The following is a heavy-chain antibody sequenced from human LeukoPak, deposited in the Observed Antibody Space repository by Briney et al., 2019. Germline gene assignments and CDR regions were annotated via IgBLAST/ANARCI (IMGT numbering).Heavy chain of an antibody. Sequence: SETLSLTCAVYGGSFSGYYWSWIRQPPGKGLEWIGEINHSGSTNYNPSLKSRVTISVDTSKNQFSLKLSSVTAADTAVYYCASWVMAVAGTPAYYFDYWGQGTLVTVSS. J-gene: IGHJ4*02. CDR1: GGSFSGYY. CDR2: INHSGST. V-gene: IGHV4-34*01. D-gene: IGHD6-19*01. CDR3: ASWVMAVAGTPAYYFDY.